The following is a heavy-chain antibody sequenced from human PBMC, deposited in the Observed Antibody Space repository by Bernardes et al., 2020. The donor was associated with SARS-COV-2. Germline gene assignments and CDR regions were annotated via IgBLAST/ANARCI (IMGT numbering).Heavy chain of an antibody. CDR3: ARGTTGFDY. Sequence: GGFLRLSCAAPGFTLSSYDMHWGRQATGKGLGWVSAIGTAGDTYYPGSVKGRFTISRENAKNSLYLQMNSLRAGDTAVYYCARGTTGFDYWGQGTLVTVSS. CDR2: IGTAGDT. D-gene: IGHD1-1*01. V-gene: IGHV3-13*01. CDR1: GFTLSSYD. J-gene: IGHJ4*02.